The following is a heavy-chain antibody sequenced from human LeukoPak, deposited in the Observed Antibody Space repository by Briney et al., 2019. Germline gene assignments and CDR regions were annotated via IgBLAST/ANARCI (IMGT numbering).Heavy chain of an antibody. CDR1: GGSLSSYY. CDR2: IYYSGST. V-gene: IGHV4-59*01. J-gene: IGHJ6*02. D-gene: IGHD3-3*01. CDR3: ARQPGTVDYDFWSGYYGYYGMDV. Sequence: SETLSLTCTVSGGSLSSYYWSWVRQPPGKGLEWIGYIYYSGSTNYNPSLKSRVTISVDTSKNQFSLKLSSVTAADTAVYYCARQPGTVDYDFWSGYYGYYGMDVWGQGTTVTVSS.